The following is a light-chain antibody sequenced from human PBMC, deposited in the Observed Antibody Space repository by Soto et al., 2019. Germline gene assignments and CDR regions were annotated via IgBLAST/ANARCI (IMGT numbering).Light chain of an antibody. CDR1: STDVGGYNY. CDR3: NSYSSSTTFYL. Sequence: QSALTQPASVSGSPGQSITISCTGTSTDVGGYNYVSWYQQHPGKAPKLMISDVSNRPSGVSIRFSGSKSGNTASLTISGLQAEDEADYYCNSYSSSTTFYLFGTGTKLTVL. J-gene: IGLJ1*01. CDR2: DVS. V-gene: IGLV2-14*01.